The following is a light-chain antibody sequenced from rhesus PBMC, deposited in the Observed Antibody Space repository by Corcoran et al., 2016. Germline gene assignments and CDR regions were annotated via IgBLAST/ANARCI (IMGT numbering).Light chain of an antibody. CDR2: DAS. CDR1: QSATSS. Sequence: EIVMTQSPATLSLSPGERATLSCRASQSATSSLAWYQQKPGPAPRLLIYDASSRATGIPDRLSGSWAETDFTLTISSLEPEDVAVYYCLQHSNWPLTFGGGTKVELK. V-gene: IGKV3-24*01. J-gene: IGKJ4*01. CDR3: LQHSNWPLT.